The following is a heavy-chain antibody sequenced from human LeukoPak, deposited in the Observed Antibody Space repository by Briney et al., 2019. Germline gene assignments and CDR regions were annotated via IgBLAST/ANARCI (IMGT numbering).Heavy chain of an antibody. J-gene: IGHJ4*02. CDR2: INPSGGST. CDR1: GYTFTSYY. CDR3: AREIGRMGFDY. D-gene: IGHD2-8*01. Sequence: ASVKVSCKASGYTFTSYYMHWVRQAPGQGLEWMGIINPSGGSTSYAQKFQGRGTMTRDTSTSTVYMELSSLRSEDTAVYYCAREIGRMGFDYWGQGTLVTVSS. V-gene: IGHV1-46*01.